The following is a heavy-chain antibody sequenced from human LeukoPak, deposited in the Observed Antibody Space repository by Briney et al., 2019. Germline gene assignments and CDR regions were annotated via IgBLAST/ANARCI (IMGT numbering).Heavy chain of an antibody. CDR2: INHSGST. J-gene: IGHJ4*02. Sequence: SETLSLTCAVYGGSFSGYYWSWIRQPPGKGLEWIGEINHSGSTNYNPSLKSRVTISVDTSKNQFSLKLSSVTAADTAVYYCARQWLDGYFDYWGQGTLVTVSS. CDR3: ARQWLDGYFDY. CDR1: GGSFSGYY. D-gene: IGHD6-19*01. V-gene: IGHV4-34*01.